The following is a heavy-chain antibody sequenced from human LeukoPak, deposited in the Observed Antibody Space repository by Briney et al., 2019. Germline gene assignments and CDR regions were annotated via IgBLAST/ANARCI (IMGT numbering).Heavy chain of an antibody. J-gene: IGHJ4*02. CDR1: GYTFTSYG. V-gene: IGHV1-18*01. CDR3: ARGTVRILSSSSLGY. Sequence: GASVKVSCKASGYTFTSYGISWVRQAPGQGLEWMGWISAYNRNTNYAQKFQGRVTMTTDTSTSTAYMELRSLRSDDTAVYYCARGTVRILSSSSLGYWGQGTLVTVSS. CDR2: ISAYNRNT. D-gene: IGHD6-6*01.